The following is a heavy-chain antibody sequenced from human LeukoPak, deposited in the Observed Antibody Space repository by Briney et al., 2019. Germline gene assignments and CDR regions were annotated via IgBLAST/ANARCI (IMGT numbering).Heavy chain of an antibody. CDR3: ARFTMVRGVITYYYCYGMDV. CDR2: ISAYNGNT. CDR1: GYTFTSYG. J-gene: IGHJ6*02. V-gene: IGHV1-18*01. D-gene: IGHD3-10*01. Sequence: ASVTVSCKASGYTFTSYGISWVRQAPGQGLEWMGWISAYNGNTNYAQKLQGRVTMTTDTSTSTAYMELRSLRSDDTAVYYCARFTMVRGVITYYYCYGMDVWGQGTTVTVSS.